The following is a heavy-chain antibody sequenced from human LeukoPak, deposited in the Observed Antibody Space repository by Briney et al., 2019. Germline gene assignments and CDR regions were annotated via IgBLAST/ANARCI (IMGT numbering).Heavy chain of an antibody. J-gene: IGHJ4*02. Sequence: ASVKVSCKASGGTFTSYYMHWVRQAPGQGLEWMGIINPSGGSTSYAQKFQGRVTMTRDTSTSTVYMELSSLRSEDTAVYYCARAGSSGWSRYWGQGTLVTVSS. CDR1: GGTFTSYY. CDR2: INPSGGST. D-gene: IGHD6-19*01. V-gene: IGHV1-46*01. CDR3: ARAGSSGWSRY.